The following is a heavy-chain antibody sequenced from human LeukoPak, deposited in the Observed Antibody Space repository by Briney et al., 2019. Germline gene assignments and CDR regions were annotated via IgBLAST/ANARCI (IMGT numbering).Heavy chain of an antibody. J-gene: IGHJ4*02. CDR1: GFNFNNAW. CDR2: IKSKTSGGTT. D-gene: IGHD6-6*01. CDR3: TTYMAARPDNFGF. V-gene: IGHV3-15*01. Sequence: GGSLRLSCAASGFNFNNAWMSWVRQAPGMGLEWVGRIKSKTSGGTTDYAAPVEGRFTISRDDSKNTLFLQMNSLKIEDTAFYYCTTYMAARPDNFGFWGQGTLVTVSS.